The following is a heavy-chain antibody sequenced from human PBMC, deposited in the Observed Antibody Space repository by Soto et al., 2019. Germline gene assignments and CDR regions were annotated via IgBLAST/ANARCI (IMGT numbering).Heavy chain of an antibody. CDR1: GYFISSGYY. Sequence: NPSETLSLTCTVSGYFISSGYYWGWIRRPPGKGLEWIGTISHSGNNYYNPSLKSRVTISVDTSKNQFSLKLNSMTAADTAVYYSARVTLMDFWDSTYGMDVWGQGTTVTVSS. CDR2: ISHSGNN. J-gene: IGHJ6*02. CDR3: ARVTLMDFWDSTYGMDV. V-gene: IGHV4-38-2*02. D-gene: IGHD3-3*01.